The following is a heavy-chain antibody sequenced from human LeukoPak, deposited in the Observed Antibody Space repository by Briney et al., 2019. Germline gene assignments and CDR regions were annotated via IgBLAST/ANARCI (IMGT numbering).Heavy chain of an antibody. D-gene: IGHD2-2*01. CDR1: GFTFNTYA. V-gene: IGHV3-23*01. Sequence: GGSLRLSCAAPGFTFNTYAMSWVRQAPGKGLEWVSAISGSGGSTFYADSVKGRFTISRDYSKNTLYLQMNSLRAEDTAVYYCANFHRSTTSCHLSGYFQYWGQGTLVTVSS. CDR3: ANFHRSTTSCHLSGYFQY. CDR2: ISGSGGST. J-gene: IGHJ1*01.